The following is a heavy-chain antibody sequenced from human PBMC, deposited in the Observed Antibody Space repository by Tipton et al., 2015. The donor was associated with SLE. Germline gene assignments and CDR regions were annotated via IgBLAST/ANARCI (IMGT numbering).Heavy chain of an antibody. CDR3: AKGRTYFDS. CDR2: ISGSGGTT. V-gene: IGHV3-23*01. Sequence: GSLGLSCPASGFSFSNYAMNWVRQAPGKGLVWVSGISGSGGTTNYADSVKGRFTISRDNSNNTLYLQMNSLRAEDTAVYYCAKGRTYFDSWGQGTLVTVSS. CDR1: GFSFSNYA. J-gene: IGHJ4*02.